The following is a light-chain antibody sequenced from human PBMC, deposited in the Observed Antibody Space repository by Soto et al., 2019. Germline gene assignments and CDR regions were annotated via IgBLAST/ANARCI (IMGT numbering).Light chain of an antibody. J-gene: IGLJ2*01. Sequence: SYVLNQPPSVSVAPGQTATISCGGKNIGSKSVHWYQQEPGQAPVLVVYDDSDRPSGIPERFSGSNSGHTATLTISRVEAGDEADYYCQVWDNTNDVVFGGGTQLTVL. V-gene: IGLV3-21*02. CDR2: DDS. CDR1: NIGSKS. CDR3: QVWDNTNDVV.